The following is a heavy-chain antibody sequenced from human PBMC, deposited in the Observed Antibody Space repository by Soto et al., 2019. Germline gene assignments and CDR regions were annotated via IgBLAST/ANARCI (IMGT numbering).Heavy chain of an antibody. CDR2: IYWDDDK. J-gene: IGHJ6*03. V-gene: IGHV2-5*02. CDR1: GFSLSTSGVG. CDR3: AHMLRPLGYYDFWSGLPQHYMDV. D-gene: IGHD3-3*01. Sequence: SGPTGEPTQTLTLTCTFSGFSLSTSGVGVGWIRQPPGKALEWLALIYWDDDKRYSPSLKSRLTITKDTSKNQVVLTMTNMDPVDTATYYCAHMLRPLGYYDFWSGLPQHYMDVWGKGTTVTVSS.